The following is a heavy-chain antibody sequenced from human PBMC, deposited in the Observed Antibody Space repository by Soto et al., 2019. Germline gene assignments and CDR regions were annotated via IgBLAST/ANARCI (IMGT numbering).Heavy chain of an antibody. CDR1: GFTFSTYW. CDR2: IKTDGTYA. J-gene: IGHJ4*02. CDR3: AAGGSGYYAN. Sequence: EVQLVESGGDLVQPGGSLRLSCAASGFTFSTYWMHWVRQAPGKGLLWVSRIKTDGTYATYSDSGKGRFTISRNNAKNTLYLQMNSLRVEAAAVYYCAAGGSGYYANWGQGTLVTVSS. V-gene: IGHV3-74*01. D-gene: IGHD3-22*01.